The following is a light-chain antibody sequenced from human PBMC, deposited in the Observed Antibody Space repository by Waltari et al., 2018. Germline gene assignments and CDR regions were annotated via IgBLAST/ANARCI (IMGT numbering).Light chain of an antibody. V-gene: IGKV1-39*01. CDR2: AAS. J-gene: IGKJ2*01. Sequence: DTQMTQSPSSLSASEGDRITITCRARQSISRYLNCYQQKPRQAPTLLIYAASSLQSGVPSRFSGSGSGTDFTLTISSLQPEDFATYYCQQSDSTPPYTFGQGTKLEIK. CDR1: QSISRY. CDR3: QQSDSTPPYT.